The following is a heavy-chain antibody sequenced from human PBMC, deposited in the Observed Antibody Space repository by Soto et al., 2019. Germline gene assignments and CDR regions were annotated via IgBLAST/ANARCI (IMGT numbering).Heavy chain of an antibody. J-gene: IGHJ4*02. D-gene: IGHD6-13*01. CDR3: ARPRVAAAGHYFDY. CDR1: GYSISSGYC. Sequence: PSETLSLTCAVSGYSISSGYCWGWIRQPPGKGLECIGSIYHSGSTYYNPSLKSRVTISVDTSKNQFSLKLSSVTAADTAVYYCARPRVAAAGHYFDYWGQGILVTVSS. V-gene: IGHV4-38-2*01. CDR2: IYHSGST.